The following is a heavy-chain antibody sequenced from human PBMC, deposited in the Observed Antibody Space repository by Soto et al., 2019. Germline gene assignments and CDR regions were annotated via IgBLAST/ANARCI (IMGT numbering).Heavy chain of an antibody. J-gene: IGHJ6*02. CDR3: ARDRALGPAAISGYYYYGMDV. CDR2: IYYSWST. V-gene: IGHV4-30-4*01. D-gene: IGHD2-2*02. Sequence: NPSETLSRTCTVPGGCISSGDYYWSWIRHPPGKGLEWIGYIYYSWSTYYNPSLKSRVTISVDTSKNQFSLQLSSVTAADTAVYYCARDRALGPAAISGYYYYGMDVGRQGTTVT. CDR1: GGCISSGDYY.